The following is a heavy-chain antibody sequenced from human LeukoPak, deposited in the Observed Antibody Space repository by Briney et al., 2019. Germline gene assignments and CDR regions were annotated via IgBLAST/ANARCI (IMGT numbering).Heavy chain of an antibody. V-gene: IGHV4-34*01. D-gene: IGHD3-16*02. J-gene: IGHJ6*03. CDR1: GGSFSGYY. CDR2: INHSGST. Sequence: SETLSLTCAVYGGSFSGYYWSWIRQPPGKGLEWIGEINHSGSTNYNPSLKSRVTISVDTSKNQFSLKLSSVTAADTAVYYCARSSYDYVWGSYRYNGPPNYYYYYMDVWGKGTTVTVSS. CDR3: ARSSYDYVWGSYRYNGPPNYYYYYMDV.